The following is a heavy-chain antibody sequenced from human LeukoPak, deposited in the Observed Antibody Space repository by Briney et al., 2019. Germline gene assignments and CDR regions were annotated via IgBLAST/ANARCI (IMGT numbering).Heavy chain of an antibody. Sequence: PSETLSLTCTVSGGPISSSSHYWSWIRQPPGKGLEWIGYIFYSGNTNYNPSLKSRVTVSVDTSKNQFSLKLSSVTAADTAVYFCARDRGILTAIDAFDIWGRGTVVTVSS. CDR2: IFYSGNT. D-gene: IGHD1-14*01. CDR1: GGPISSSSHY. CDR3: ARDRGILTAIDAFDI. V-gene: IGHV4-61*01. J-gene: IGHJ3*02.